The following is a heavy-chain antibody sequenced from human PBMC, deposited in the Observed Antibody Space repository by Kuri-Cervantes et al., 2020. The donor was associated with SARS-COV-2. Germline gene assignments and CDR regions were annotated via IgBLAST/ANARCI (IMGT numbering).Heavy chain of an antibody. J-gene: IGHJ4*02. Sequence: LSLTCAASGFTFSDYYMSWIRQAPGKGLEWVSYISSSGSTIYYADSVKGRFTISRDNAKNSLYLQMNSLRAEDTAVYYCARGGVGATQDCSFDYWGQGTLVTVSS. CDR1: GFTFSDYY. D-gene: IGHD1-26*01. CDR3: ARGGVGATQDCSFDY. CDR2: ISSSGSTI. V-gene: IGHV3-11*04.